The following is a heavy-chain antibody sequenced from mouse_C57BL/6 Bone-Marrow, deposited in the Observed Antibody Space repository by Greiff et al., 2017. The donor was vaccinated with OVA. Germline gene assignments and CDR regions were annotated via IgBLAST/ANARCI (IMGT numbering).Heavy chain of an antibody. V-gene: IGHV1-15*01. J-gene: IGHJ3*01. CDR3: TRRPYTTAAGFAY. CDR2: IDPETGGT. Sequence: VQLQQSGAELVRPGASVTLSCKASGYTFTDYEMHWVKQTPVHGLEWIGAIDPETGGTAYNQKFKGKAILTADKSSSTAYMKLRSLTSEDSAVYYCTRRPYTTAAGFAYWGQGTLVTVSA. D-gene: IGHD1-2*01. CDR1: GYTFTDYE.